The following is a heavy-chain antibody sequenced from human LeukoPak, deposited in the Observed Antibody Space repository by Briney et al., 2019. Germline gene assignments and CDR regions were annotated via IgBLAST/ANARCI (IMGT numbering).Heavy chain of an antibody. V-gene: IGHV3-21*01. D-gene: IGHD3-10*01. CDR2: ISSSSSYI. J-gene: IGHJ6*03. CDR3: ARGGAYYYYMDV. CDR1: GFTFSSYS. Sequence: GGSLRLSCAASGFTFSSYSKNWVRQAPGKGLEWVSSISSSSSYIYYADSVKGRFTISRDNAKNSLYLQMNSLRAEDTAVYYCARGGAYYYYMDVWGKGTTVTVSS.